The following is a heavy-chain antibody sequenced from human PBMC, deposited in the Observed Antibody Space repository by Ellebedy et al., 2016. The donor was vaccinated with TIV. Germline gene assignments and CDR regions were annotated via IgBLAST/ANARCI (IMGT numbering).Heavy chain of an antibody. CDR1: GGSISSSSSY. J-gene: IGHJ6*02. CDR2: IYYSGRT. Sequence: SETLSLXCTVSGGSISSSSSYWGWIRQPPGKGLEWIGSIYYSGRTYYNPSLKSRVIISVDTSKNQFSLRLSSVTAADTAVYYCARLAYSSSSRDYYYGMDVWGQGTTVTVSS. CDR3: ARLAYSSSSRDYYYGMDV. D-gene: IGHD6-6*01. V-gene: IGHV4-39*01.